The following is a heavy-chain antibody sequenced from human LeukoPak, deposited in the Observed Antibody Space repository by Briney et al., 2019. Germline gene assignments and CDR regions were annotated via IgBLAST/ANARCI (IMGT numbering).Heavy chain of an antibody. V-gene: IGHV3-33*01. D-gene: IGHD1-7*01. CDR1: GFTFSSYG. J-gene: IGHJ4*02. Sequence: GGSLRLSCAASGFTFSSYGMHWVRQAPGKGLEWVAIIWYDGGNIDYTDSVKGRFTISRDNSKKTLYLQMNSLRAEDTAVYYCAREEHKNLKIDYWGQGTLVTVSS. CDR3: AREEHKNLKIDY. CDR2: IWYDGGNI.